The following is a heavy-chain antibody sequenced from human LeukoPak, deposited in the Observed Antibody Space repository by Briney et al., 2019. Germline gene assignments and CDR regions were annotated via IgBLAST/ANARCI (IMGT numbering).Heavy chain of an antibody. CDR1: GFTFENFD. CDR3: VKGGFTYYND. V-gene: IGHV3-23*01. J-gene: IGHJ4*02. Sequence: GGSLRLSCAASGFTFENFDMSWVRQAPGKGLEWVSTINTGGTTYYADSVKGRFTISRDNSNNGLHLQMNSLRAEDTAVYYCVKGGFTYYNDWGQGTLVTVSS. D-gene: IGHD3-22*01. CDR2: INTGGTT.